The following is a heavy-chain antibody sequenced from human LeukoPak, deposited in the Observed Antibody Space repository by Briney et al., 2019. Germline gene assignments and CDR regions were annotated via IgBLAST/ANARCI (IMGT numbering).Heavy chain of an antibody. V-gene: IGHV3-21*01. CDR3: ARALTTLTYEGY. Sequence: GGSLRLSCAASGFTFSSYTMHWIRQAPGKGLEWVSSISGSNSYIFYADSVKGRFTVSRDNAKDSLYLQMNSLRAEDTAVYYCARALTTLTYEGYWGQGTLVSVSS. D-gene: IGHD1-1*01. J-gene: IGHJ4*02. CDR1: GFTFSSYT. CDR2: ISGSNSYI.